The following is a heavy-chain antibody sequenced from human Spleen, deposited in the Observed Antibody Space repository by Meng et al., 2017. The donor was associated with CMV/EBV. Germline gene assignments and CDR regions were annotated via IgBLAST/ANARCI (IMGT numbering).Heavy chain of an antibody. Sequence: GGSLRLSCAASGFTFSNFWMTWVRQAPGKGLEWVANIKRDGSETYYLDSLRGRFTISRDNSKNSLYLQMNSLRAEDTAVYYCAKYSYDSYYYYGMDVWGQGTTVTVSS. CDR3: AKYSYDSYYYYGMDV. CDR1: GFTFSNFW. V-gene: IGHV3-7*01. CDR2: IKRDGSET. J-gene: IGHJ6*02. D-gene: IGHD5-18*01.